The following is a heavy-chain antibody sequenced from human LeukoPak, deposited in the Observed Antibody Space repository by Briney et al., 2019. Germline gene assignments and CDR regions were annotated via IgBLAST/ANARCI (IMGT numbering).Heavy chain of an antibody. V-gene: IGHV4-38-2*02. D-gene: IGHD3-22*01. CDR3: ARDLRYDSSGFDAFDI. CDR2: IYHSGST. J-gene: IGHJ3*02. Sequence: SETLSLTCTVSGYSISSGYYWGWIRQPPGKGLEWIGSIYHSGSTYYNPSLKSRVTISVDTSKNQFSLKLSSVTAADTAVYYCARDLRYDSSGFDAFDIWGQGTMVTVSS. CDR1: GYSISSGYY.